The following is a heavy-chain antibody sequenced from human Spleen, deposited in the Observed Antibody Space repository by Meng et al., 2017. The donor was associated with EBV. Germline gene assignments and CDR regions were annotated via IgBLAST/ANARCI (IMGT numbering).Heavy chain of an antibody. CDR1: GGSVSGFY. J-gene: IGHJ5*02. Sequence: QGQPQQWGAGLLKPSETLSLTCAVYGGSVSGFYWIWIRQSPEKGLEWIGESNHSGSTTYNPSLKSRVTISVDTSKDQFSLRLTSVTAADTAIYYCARGRTVARSPWSDPWGQGTLVTVSS. CDR3: ARGRTVARSPWSDP. CDR2: SNHSGST. D-gene: IGHD6-6*01. V-gene: IGHV4-34*01.